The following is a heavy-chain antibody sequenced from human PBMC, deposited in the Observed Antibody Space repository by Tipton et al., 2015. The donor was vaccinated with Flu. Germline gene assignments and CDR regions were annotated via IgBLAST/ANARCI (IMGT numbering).Heavy chain of an antibody. V-gene: IGHV5-51*03. D-gene: IGHD6-13*01. CDR1: GYRYTSYW. J-gene: IGHJ6*02. CDR3: VRFGRTSSSWPSPLNGIEV. Sequence: QLVQSGAEVKKPGESLKISCKGSGYRYTSYWNGWVRQMPGKGLEWMGYIFPGDSDTRYSPSFQGQVTISADESNSTAYLLWRSLKASDTAMYYCVRFGRTSSSWPSPLNGIEVWGQGTTGTVS. CDR2: IFPGDSDT.